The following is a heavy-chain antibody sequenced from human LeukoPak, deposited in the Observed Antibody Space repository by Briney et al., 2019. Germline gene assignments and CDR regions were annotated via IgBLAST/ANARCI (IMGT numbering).Heavy chain of an antibody. J-gene: IGHJ4*02. CDR3: ARGNGYNYY. CDR1: GGSLNNYY. CDR2: IYYRGST. D-gene: IGHD5-24*01. V-gene: IGHV4-59*01. Sequence: SETLSLTCTVSGGSLNNYYWSWMRQPPGKGLEWIACIYYRGSTNYNPSLKSRVTISLDTPKNQFSLKLSTVTAADTAVYYCARGNGYNYYWGQGTLVTVSS.